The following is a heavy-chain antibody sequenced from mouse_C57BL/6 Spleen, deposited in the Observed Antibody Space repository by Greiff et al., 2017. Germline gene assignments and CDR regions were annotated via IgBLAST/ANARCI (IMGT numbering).Heavy chain of an antibody. CDR3: ARYGTYYSNYGTFDY. CDR1: GFTFTDYY. V-gene: IGHV7-3*01. J-gene: IGHJ2*01. CDR2: IRNKANGYTT. D-gene: IGHD2-5*01. Sequence: DVKLVESGGGLVQPGGSLSLSCAASGFTFTDYYMSWVRQPPGKALEWLGFIRNKANGYTTEYSASVKGRFTISRDNSQSILYLQMNALRAEDSATYYCARYGTYYSNYGTFDYWGQGTTLTVSS.